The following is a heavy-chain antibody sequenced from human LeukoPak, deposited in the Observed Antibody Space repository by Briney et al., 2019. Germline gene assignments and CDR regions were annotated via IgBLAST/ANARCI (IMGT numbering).Heavy chain of an antibody. V-gene: IGHV3-21*01. D-gene: IGHD2-15*01. J-gene: IGHJ2*01. CDR2: ISSSSSYI. CDR1: GFTFSSYS. CDR3: ARLQYCSGGSCSDSYFDL. Sequence: GGSLRLSCAASGFTFSSYSMNWVRQAPGKGLEWVSSISSSSSYIYYADSVKGRFTISRDNAKNSLYLQMNSLRAEDTAVYYCARLQYCSGGSCSDSYFDLWGRGTLVTVSS.